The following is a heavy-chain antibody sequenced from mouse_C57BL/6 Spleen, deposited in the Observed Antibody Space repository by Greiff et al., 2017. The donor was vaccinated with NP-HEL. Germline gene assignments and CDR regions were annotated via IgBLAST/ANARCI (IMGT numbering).Heavy chain of an antibody. J-gene: IGHJ4*01. D-gene: IGHD3-2*02. CDR1: GYTFTSYW. CDR3: ARYSSGYPFYAMDY. CDR2: IHPNSGST. Sequence: QVQLQQPGAELVKPGASVKLSCKASGYTFTSYWMHWVKQRPGQGLEWIGMIHPNSGSTNYNEKFKSKATLTVDKSSSTAYMQLSSLTSEDSAVYYCARYSSGYPFYAMDYWGQGTSVTVSS. V-gene: IGHV1-64*01.